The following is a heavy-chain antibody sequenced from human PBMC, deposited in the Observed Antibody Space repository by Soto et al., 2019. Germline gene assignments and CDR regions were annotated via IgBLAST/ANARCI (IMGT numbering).Heavy chain of an antibody. J-gene: IGHJ4*02. V-gene: IGHV4-39*01. CDR2: VFHTGFT. Sequence: PSETLSLTCAVSGGSVSGSYYYWAWLRQSPGKGPEWIGSVFHTGFTPYNPSLESRVSVSVDTAKSQFSLKLSAVTASDTAVYCCATAQKGYNWNYFDHWGQGALVTVSS. CDR1: GGSVSGSYYY. CDR3: ATAQKGYNWNYFDH. D-gene: IGHD1-1*01.